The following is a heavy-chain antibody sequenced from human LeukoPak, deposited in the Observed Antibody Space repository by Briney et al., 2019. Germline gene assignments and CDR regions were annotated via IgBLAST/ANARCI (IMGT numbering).Heavy chain of an antibody. CDR2: ISGSGGGT. Sequence: GGSLRLSCAASGFTFSSYAMSWVRQAPGKGLEWVSGISGSGGGTYYADSVKGRFTISRDNSKNTLYLQMNSLRAEDTAVYYCAKDGYYDSSAYYYVRYFDLWGRGTLVTVSS. J-gene: IGHJ2*01. CDR3: AKDGYYDSSAYYYVRYFDL. CDR1: GFTFSSYA. V-gene: IGHV3-23*01. D-gene: IGHD3-22*01.